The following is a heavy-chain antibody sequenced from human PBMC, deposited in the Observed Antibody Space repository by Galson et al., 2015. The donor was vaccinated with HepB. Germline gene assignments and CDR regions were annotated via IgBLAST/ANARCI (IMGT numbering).Heavy chain of an antibody. CDR3: ARVIRSSGWYDAFDI. Sequence: SVKVSCKVPGYTLTELSMHWVRQAPGKGLEWMGGFDPEDGETIYAQKFQGRVTITRDTSASTAYMELSSLRSEDTAVYYCARVIRSSGWYDAFDIWGQGTMVTVSS. V-gene: IGHV1-24*01. CDR2: FDPEDGET. J-gene: IGHJ3*02. D-gene: IGHD6-19*01. CDR1: GYTLTELS.